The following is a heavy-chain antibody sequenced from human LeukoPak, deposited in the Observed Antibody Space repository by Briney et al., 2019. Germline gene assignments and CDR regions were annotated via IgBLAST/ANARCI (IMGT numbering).Heavy chain of an antibody. D-gene: IGHD3-22*01. Sequence: SETLSLTCTVSGASMTSYSWSWIRQPPGKGLEWIGYIYYSGSTNYNPSLKSRVTISVDTSKNQFSLKLSSVTAADTAVYYCARRITMIVTPSDFSSVDAFDIWGQGTMVTVSS. CDR3: ARRITMIVTPSDFSSVDAFDI. J-gene: IGHJ3*02. CDR2: IYYSGST. CDR1: GASMTSYS. V-gene: IGHV4-59*01.